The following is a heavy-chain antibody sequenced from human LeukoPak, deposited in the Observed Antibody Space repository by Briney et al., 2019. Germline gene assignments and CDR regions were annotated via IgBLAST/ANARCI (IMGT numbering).Heavy chain of an antibody. CDR2: INHSGST. Sequence: PSETLSLTCAVYGGSFSGYYWSWIRQPPGKGLEWIGEINHSGSTNYNPSLKSRVTISVDTSKNQFSLKLSSVTAADTAVYYCASRPNYDFSGYGMDVWGQGTTVTVSS. CDR3: ASRPNYDFSGYGMDV. D-gene: IGHD3-3*01. J-gene: IGHJ6*02. CDR1: GGSFSGYY. V-gene: IGHV4-34*01.